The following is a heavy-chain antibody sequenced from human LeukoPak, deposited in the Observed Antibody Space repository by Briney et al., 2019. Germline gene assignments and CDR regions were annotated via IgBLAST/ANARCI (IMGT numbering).Heavy chain of an antibody. CDR2: ISGSST. CDR1: GFTFSNYA. Sequence: PGGSLRLSCAASGFTFSNYAMSWVRQAPGKGLEWVSAISGSSTYYADSVKGRFTISRDNSQNTLYLQMNSLRAEDTAVYYCAKCPLEYCSSGSCFLYFDYWGQGTLVTVSS. CDR3: AKCPLEYCSSGSCFLYFDY. D-gene: IGHD2-15*01. V-gene: IGHV3-23*01. J-gene: IGHJ4*02.